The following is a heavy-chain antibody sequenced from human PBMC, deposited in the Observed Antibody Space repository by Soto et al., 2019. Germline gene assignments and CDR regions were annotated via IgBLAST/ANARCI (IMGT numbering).Heavy chain of an antibody. V-gene: IGHV4-4*02. J-gene: IGHJ5*02. CDR2: IYHSGST. Sequence: SETPSLTCAVSGGSLSSSNWWSWGRQPPGKGLEWIGEIYHSGSTNYNPSLKSRVTISVDKSKNQFSLKLSSVTAADTAVYYCARALQKGQWLVRNWFDPWGQGTLVTVSS. CDR3: ARALQKGQWLVRNWFDP. D-gene: IGHD6-19*01. CDR1: GGSLSSSNW.